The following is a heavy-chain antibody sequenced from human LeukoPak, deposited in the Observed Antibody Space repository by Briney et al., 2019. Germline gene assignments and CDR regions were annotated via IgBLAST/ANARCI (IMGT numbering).Heavy chain of an antibody. V-gene: IGHV3-30*18. CDR2: ISYDGSNK. CDR1: GFTFSSYG. J-gene: IGHJ5*02. D-gene: IGHD3-10*01. Sequence: PGGSLRLPCAASGFTFSSYGMHWVRQAPGKGLEWVAVISYDGSNKYYADSVKGRFTISRDNSKNTLYLQMNSLRAEDTAVYYCAKSKGSGSYSAEPYNWFDIWGQGTLVTVSS. CDR3: AKSKGSGSYSAEPYNWFDI.